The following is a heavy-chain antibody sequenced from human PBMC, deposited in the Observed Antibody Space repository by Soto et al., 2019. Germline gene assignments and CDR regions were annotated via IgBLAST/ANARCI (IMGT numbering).Heavy chain of an antibody. CDR2: IYYSGST. CDR3: ARDRLANWFDP. J-gene: IGHJ5*02. D-gene: IGHD3-9*01. V-gene: IGHV4-59*01. CDR1: GGSISTYY. Sequence: SETLSLTCTVSGGSISTYYWSWIRQPPGKGLEWIGYIYYSGSTDYNPSLKSRVTISLDTSKNQFSLKLSSVTAADTAVYYCARDRLANWFDPWGQGTLVTVSS.